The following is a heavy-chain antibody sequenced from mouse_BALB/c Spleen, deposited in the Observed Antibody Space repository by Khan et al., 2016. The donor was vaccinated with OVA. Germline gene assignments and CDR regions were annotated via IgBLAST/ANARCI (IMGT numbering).Heavy chain of an antibody. J-gene: IGHJ3*01. CDR3: ATLYGYPFAY. Sequence: VQLQQSGAELVKPGASVKLSCTASGFNIKDTYMHWVKQRPEQGPEWIGRIDPANGDIKYDPKFQDKVTITADTSSNTAYLQVNSLTSEDTAVYYCATLYGYPFAYWGQGTLVSVSA. CDR2: IDPANGDI. CDR1: GFNIKDTY. V-gene: IGHV14-3*02. D-gene: IGHD2-2*01.